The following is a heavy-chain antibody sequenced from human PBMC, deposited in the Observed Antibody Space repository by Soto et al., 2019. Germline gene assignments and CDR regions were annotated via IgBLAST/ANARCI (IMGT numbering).Heavy chain of an antibody. CDR3: AKDPLAGDGDY. V-gene: IGHV3-23*01. CDR2: ISGSGGST. J-gene: IGHJ4*02. D-gene: IGHD7-27*01. Sequence: GGSLRLSCAASGFTFSSYAMSWVRQAPGKGLEWVSAISGSGGSTYYADSVKGRFTISRDNSKNTLYLQMNSLRAEDSAVYSCAKDPLAGDGDYWGQGTLVTVSS. CDR1: GFTFSSYA.